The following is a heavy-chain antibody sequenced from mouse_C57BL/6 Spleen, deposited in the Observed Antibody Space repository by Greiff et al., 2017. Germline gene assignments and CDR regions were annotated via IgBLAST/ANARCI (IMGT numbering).Heavy chain of an antibody. CDR1: GYTFTDYE. CDR3: TRDPNYAMDY. J-gene: IGHJ4*01. V-gene: IGHV1-15*01. CDR2: IDPETGGT. Sequence: QVQLQQSGAELVRPGASVTLSCKASGYTFTDYEMHWVKQTPVHGLEWIGAIDPETGGTAYNQKFKGQAILTADKSSSTAYMEIRSLTSEDSAVYYCTRDPNYAMDYWGQGTSVTVSS.